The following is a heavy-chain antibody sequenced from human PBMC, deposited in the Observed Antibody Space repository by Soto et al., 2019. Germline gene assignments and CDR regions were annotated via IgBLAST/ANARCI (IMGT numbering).Heavy chain of an antibody. CDR1: GGSISSYY. V-gene: IGHV4-59*01. D-gene: IGHD4-17*01. J-gene: IGHJ4*02. CDR2: NYYSGST. Sequence: QVQLQESGPGLVKSSETLSLTCTVSGGSISSYYWSWIRQPPGKGLAWIGYNYYSGSTNYNPSLKSRITISVDTSKSQCSLKLSSVTAADTAVYYCARTTLTTQVDSCFDYCGQGTLVTVSS. CDR3: ARTTLTTQVDSCFDY.